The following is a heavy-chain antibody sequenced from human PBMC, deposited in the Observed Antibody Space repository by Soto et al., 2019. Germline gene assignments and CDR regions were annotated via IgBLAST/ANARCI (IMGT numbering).Heavy chain of an antibody. CDR1: GGSISSSSYY. J-gene: IGHJ4*02. Sequence: QLLESGPGLVKPSETLSLTCTVSGGSISSSSYYWGWIRQPPGKGLEGIGSIYYSGSTYYNPSLKSRVTISVDTSKNQFSLKLSSVTAADTAVYYCARHSTSGYRRIDYWGQGTLVTVSS. CDR2: IYYSGST. V-gene: IGHV4-39*01. CDR3: ARHSTSGYRRIDY. D-gene: IGHD3-22*01.